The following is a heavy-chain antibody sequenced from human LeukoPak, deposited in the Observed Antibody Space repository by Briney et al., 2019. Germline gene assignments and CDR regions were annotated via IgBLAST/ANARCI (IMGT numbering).Heavy chain of an antibody. D-gene: IGHD3-10*01. CDR1: GYTLTELS. V-gene: IGHV1-24*01. J-gene: IGHJ4*02. CDR3: ATGDPRVAITMVY. CDR2: FDPEDGET. Sequence: GASVKVSCKVSGYTLTELSMHRVRQAPGKGLEWMGGFDPEDGETIYAQKFQGRVTMTEDTSTDTAYMELSSLRSEDTAVYYCATGDPRVAITMVYWGQGTLVTVSS.